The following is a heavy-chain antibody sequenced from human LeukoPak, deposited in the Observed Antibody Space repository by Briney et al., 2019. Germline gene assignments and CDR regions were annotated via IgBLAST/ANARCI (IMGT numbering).Heavy chain of an antibody. V-gene: IGHV1-2*02. J-gene: IGHJ4*02. CDR1: GYTFTDYN. CDR2: MSPHSGDT. Sequence: ASVKVSCKASGYTFTDYNMHWVRQAPGQGPEWMGWMSPHSGDTNYAQKFRGRVTMTRDTSITTAYMELTSLTSDGTAVYYCVRDLYMASPSPDYWGRGTLVTVSS. CDR3: VRDLYMASPSPDY. D-gene: IGHD4-11*01.